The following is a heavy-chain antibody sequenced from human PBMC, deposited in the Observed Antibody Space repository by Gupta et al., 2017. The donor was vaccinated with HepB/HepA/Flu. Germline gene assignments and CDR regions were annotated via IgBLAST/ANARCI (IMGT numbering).Heavy chain of an antibody. CDR2: INHSGST. J-gene: IGHJ4*02. D-gene: IGHD1-26*01. Sequence: QVQLQQWGAGLLKPSETLSLTCAVYGGSFSGYYWSWIRQPPGKGLEWIGEINHSGSTNYNPSLKSRVTISVDTSKNQFSLKLSSVTAADTAVYYCARGHRSGSFHYFDYWGQGTLVTVSS. CDR3: ARGHRSGSFHYFDY. V-gene: IGHV4-34*01. CDR1: GGSFSGYY.